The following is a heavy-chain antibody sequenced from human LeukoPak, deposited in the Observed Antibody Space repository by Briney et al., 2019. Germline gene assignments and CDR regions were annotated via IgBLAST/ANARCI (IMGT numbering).Heavy chain of an antibody. CDR2: IIPIFGTA. V-gene: IGHV1-69*13. CDR1: GGTFSSYA. D-gene: IGHD6-19*01. J-gene: IGHJ4*02. CDR3: ARAKYSSGWYVSDY. Sequence: EASVTVSCKASGGTFSSYAISWVRQAPGQGLGWMGGIIPIFGTANYAQKFQGRVTITADESTSTAYMELSSLRSEDTAVYYCARAKYSSGWYVSDYWGQGTLVTVSS.